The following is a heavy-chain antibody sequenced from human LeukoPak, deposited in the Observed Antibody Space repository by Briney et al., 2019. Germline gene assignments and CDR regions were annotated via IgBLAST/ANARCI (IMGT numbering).Heavy chain of an antibody. D-gene: IGHD2/OR15-2a*01. V-gene: IGHV3-33*01. CDR2: IWYDGSNK. Sequence: QPGGSLRLSCAASGFTFSSYVMHCVRQAPGKGLEWVAVIWYDGSNKYYADSVKGRFTISRDNSKKTLYLQMNSLRAEDTAVYYCARDGVIWYFDYWGQGTLVTVSS. CDR1: GFTFSSYV. CDR3: ARDGVIWYFDY. J-gene: IGHJ4*02.